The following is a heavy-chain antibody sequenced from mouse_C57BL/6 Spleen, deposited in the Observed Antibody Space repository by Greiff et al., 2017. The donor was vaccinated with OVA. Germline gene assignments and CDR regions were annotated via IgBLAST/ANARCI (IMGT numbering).Heavy chain of an antibody. CDR2: IRNKANGYTT. J-gene: IGHJ3*01. V-gene: IGHV7-3*01. D-gene: IGHD2-2*01. CDR1: GFTFTDYY. Sequence: VQLKESGGGLVQPGGSLSLSCAASGFTFTDYYMSWVRQPPGKALEWLGFIRNKANGYTTEYSASVKGRFTISRDNSQSILYLQMNALRAEGSATYYCASGLSFAYWGQGTLVTVSA. CDR3: ASGLSFAY.